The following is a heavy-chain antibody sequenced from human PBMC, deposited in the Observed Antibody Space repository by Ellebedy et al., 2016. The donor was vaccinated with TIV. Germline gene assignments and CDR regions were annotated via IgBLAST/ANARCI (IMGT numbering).Heavy chain of an antibody. J-gene: IGHJ6*04. CDR1: GGSFSGYY. Sequence: SQTLSLTCXVYGGSFSGYYWSWIRQPPGKGLEWIGEINHSGSTNYNPSLKSRVTISVDTSKNQFSLKLSSVTAADTAVYYCARGSPSGLYYYGMDVWGKGTTVTVSS. V-gene: IGHV4-34*01. CDR3: ARGSPSGLYYYGMDV. CDR2: INHSGST. D-gene: IGHD3-10*01.